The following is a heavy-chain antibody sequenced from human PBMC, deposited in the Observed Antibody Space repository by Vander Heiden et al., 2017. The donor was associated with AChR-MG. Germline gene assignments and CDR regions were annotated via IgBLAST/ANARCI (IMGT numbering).Heavy chain of an antibody. CDR1: GGSISGSQYY. CDR2: IYYSGSS. CDR3: ARLAGKISVVRAEEY. Sequence: QLHLQESGPGLVQPSETLSLNCSVSGGSISGSQYYWGWIRQTPGKGLEWMASIYYSGSSYRNPSLKSRVIISVDTSKNHFSLKLNSVTATDTAVYYCARLAGKISVVRAEEYWGQGTLVTVSS. J-gene: IGHJ4*02. D-gene: IGHD3-10*01. V-gene: IGHV4-39*02.